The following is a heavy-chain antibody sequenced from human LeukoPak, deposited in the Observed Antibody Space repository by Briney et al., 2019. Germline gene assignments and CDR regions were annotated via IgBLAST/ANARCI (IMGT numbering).Heavy chain of an antibody. J-gene: IGHJ6*02. CDR2: IIPLLGTP. D-gene: IGHD4-17*01. CDR3: AEDSSMVTTRAPYYYYYLDV. V-gene: IGHV1-69*13. Sequence: GASVKVSCKASGGTFTNYAISWVRQAPGQGLEWMGGIIPLLGTPNYAQKFQGRVTITADDSTSTAYMELTSLRSEDTAVYYCAEDSSMVTTRAPYYYYYLDVWGQGTTVIVSS. CDR1: GGTFTNYA.